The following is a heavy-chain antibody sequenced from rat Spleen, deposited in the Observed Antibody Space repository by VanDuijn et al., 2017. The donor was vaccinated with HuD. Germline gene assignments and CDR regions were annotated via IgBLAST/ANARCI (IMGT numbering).Heavy chain of an antibody. D-gene: IGHD1-2*01. Sequence: EVQLVESGGGLVQPGRSMKLSCAASGFTFSNYGMAWVRQAPKKGLEWVATIIYDGGSTYYRDSVKGRFTISRDNAKSSLYLQMDSLRSEDTATYYCARRPYYYSSYIGVMDAWGQGASVTVSS. V-gene: IGHV5-29*01. CDR2: IIYDGGST. J-gene: IGHJ4*01. CDR1: GFTFSNYG. CDR3: ARRPYYYSSYIGVMDA.